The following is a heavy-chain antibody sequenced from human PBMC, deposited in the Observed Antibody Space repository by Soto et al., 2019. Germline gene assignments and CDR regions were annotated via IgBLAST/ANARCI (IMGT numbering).Heavy chain of an antibody. J-gene: IGHJ4*02. D-gene: IGHD3-3*01. CDR1: GFNFSEYA. Sequence: PGGSLRLSCAASGFNFSEYAMHWVRQSPGKGLEWLAIISFEGSNKYSANSVKGRFTISRDNSKNTLYLQMNNLRPEDTAMYYCAKDWAXXXXXRFFDSWXQGTPVTVSS. CDR3: AKDWAXXXXXRFFDS. V-gene: IGHV3-30*18. CDR2: ISFEGSNK.